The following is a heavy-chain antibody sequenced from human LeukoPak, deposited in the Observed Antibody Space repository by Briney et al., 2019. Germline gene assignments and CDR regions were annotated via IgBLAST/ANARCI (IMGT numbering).Heavy chain of an antibody. CDR3: AREGEGEYSSSSGVDY. CDR1: GGSISSYY. V-gene: IGHV4-4*07. J-gene: IGHJ4*02. Sequence: ETLSLTCTVSGGSISSYYWSWIGQPAGKGLEWIGRIYTSGSTNYNPSLKSRVTMSVDTSKNQFSLKLSSVTAADTAVYYCAREGEGEYSSSSGVDYWGQGTLVTVSS. CDR2: IYTSGST. D-gene: IGHD6-6*01.